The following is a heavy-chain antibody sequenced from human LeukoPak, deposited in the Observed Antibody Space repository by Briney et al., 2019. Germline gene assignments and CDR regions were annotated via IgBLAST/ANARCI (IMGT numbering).Heavy chain of an antibody. J-gene: IGHJ4*02. D-gene: IGHD1-26*01. CDR2: ISGSGGSR. V-gene: IGHV3-23*01. Sequence: GGSLRLSCAASGFTFSSYSMSWVRQAPGKGLEWVSGISGSGGSRFYTDSVKGRFTISRDNSKNTLYLQMNSLRAEDTAVYYCAKLREWELPDLFDYWGQGTLVTVSS. CDR1: GFTFSSYS. CDR3: AKLREWELPDLFDY.